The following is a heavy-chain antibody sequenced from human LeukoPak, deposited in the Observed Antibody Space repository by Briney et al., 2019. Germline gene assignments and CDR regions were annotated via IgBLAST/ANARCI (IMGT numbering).Heavy chain of an antibody. CDR1: GFTFSSYA. D-gene: IGHD3-22*01. V-gene: IGHV3-23*01. CDR2: ISGSGGST. CDR3: AKGYYYDSSGYSIWSSHGVWYFDL. J-gene: IGHJ2*01. Sequence: PGGSLRLSCAASGFTFSSYAMSWVRQAPGKGLEWVSAISGSGGSTYYADSVKGRFTISRDNSKNTLYLQMNSLRAEDTAVYYCAKGYYYDSSGYSIWSSHGVWYFDLWGRGTLVIVSS.